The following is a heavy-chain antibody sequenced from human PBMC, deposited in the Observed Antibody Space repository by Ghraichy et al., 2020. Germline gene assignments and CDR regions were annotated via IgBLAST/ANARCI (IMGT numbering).Heavy chain of an antibody. CDR2: LKHDGSEK. Sequence: GGSLRLSCATSGFTFSGYWMSWVRQAPGKGLEWVANLKHDGSEKYYVDSVKGRFTISRDNAKNSLYLQMNSLRTEDTAVYYCARDDGYNSHWSGGYFDYWGQGTLVTVSS. V-gene: IGHV3-7*01. J-gene: IGHJ4*02. D-gene: IGHD6-13*01. CDR3: ARDDGYNSHWSGGYFDY. CDR1: GFTFSGYW.